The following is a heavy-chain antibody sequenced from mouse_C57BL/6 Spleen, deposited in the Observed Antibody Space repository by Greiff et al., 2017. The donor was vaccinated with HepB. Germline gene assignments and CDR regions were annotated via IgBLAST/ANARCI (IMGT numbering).Heavy chain of an antibody. D-gene: IGHD2-4*01. J-gene: IGHJ3*01. CDR1: GYSITSGYD. CDR2: ISYSGST. CDR3: AREGDYAWFAY. Sequence: EVQLQESGPGMGKPSQSLSLTCTVTGYSITSGYDWHWIRHFPGNKLEWMGYISYSGSTNYNPSLKSRISITHDTSKNHFFLKLNSVTTEDTATYYCAREGDYAWFAYWGQGTLVTVSA. V-gene: IGHV3-1*01.